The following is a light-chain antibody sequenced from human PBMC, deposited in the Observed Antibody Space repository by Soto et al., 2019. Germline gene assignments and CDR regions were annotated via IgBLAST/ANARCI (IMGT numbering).Light chain of an antibody. J-gene: IGKJ1*01. Sequence: DIVMTQSPCTLSLSPGDRVTLSCRASQYINTRLAWYQHRPGQAPRLLIYQTSLRAAGIPARFSASGSGTDFTLTISDVQPEDFALYYCHQRQSWPRTFGQGTKVDIK. V-gene: IGKV3-11*01. CDR3: HQRQSWPRT. CDR2: QTS. CDR1: QYINTR.